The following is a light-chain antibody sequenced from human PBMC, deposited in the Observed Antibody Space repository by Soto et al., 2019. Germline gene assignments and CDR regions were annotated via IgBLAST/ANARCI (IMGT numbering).Light chain of an antibody. CDR2: DVS. CDR1: SSDVGGYNY. V-gene: IGLV2-14*01. CDR3: SSYTGSSTLYV. J-gene: IGLJ1*01. Sequence: QSVLTQPASVSGSPGQSITISCTGTSSDVGGYNYVSWYQQHPGKAPKLIIYDVSTRPSGVSNRFAGSKSGNTASLTISGLQAEDEADYYCSSYTGSSTLYVFGTGTKLTVL.